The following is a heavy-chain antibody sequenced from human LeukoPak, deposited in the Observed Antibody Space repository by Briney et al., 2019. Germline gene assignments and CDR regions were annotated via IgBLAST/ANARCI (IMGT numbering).Heavy chain of an antibody. CDR1: GFTFSSYA. J-gene: IGHJ3*02. CDR2: ISGSGGST. D-gene: IGHD6-19*01. Sequence: GGSLRLSCAASGFTFSSYAMSWVRQPPGKGLEWVSAISGSGGSTYYADSVKGRFTISRDNSKNTLYLQMNSLRAEDTAVYYCVLLSIAVAGDDAFDIWGQGTMVTVSS. V-gene: IGHV3-23*01. CDR3: VLLSIAVAGDDAFDI.